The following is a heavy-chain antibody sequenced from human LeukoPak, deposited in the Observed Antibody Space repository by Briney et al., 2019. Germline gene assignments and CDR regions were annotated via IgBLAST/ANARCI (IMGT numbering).Heavy chain of an antibody. CDR3: ARLGLGGSGYYPQAAFDI. J-gene: IGHJ3*02. Sequence: SETLSLTCTVSGDSLISNKYYWGWIRQPPGKGLEWIGNIYHSGSTYYNPSLESRVTISVDTSKNHFSLKLSSVTAADTAVYFCARLGLGGSGYYPQAAFDIWGQGTMVTVSS. V-gene: IGHV4-39*02. D-gene: IGHD3-22*01. CDR2: IYHSGST. CDR1: GDSLISNKYY.